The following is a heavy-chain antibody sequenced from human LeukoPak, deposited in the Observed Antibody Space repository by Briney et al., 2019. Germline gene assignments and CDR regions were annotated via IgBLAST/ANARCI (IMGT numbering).Heavy chain of an antibody. J-gene: IGHJ6*03. CDR1: GFTFSSYA. D-gene: IGHD6-6*01. Sequence: PGGSLRLSCAASGFTFSSYAMHWVRQAPGKGLEWVAVISYDGSNKYYADSVKGRFTISRDNSKNTLYLQMNSLRAEDTAVYYCARDREVSSSVYYYYMDVWGKGTTVTVSS. CDR3: ARDREVSSSVYYYYMDV. V-gene: IGHV3-30*04. CDR2: ISYDGSNK.